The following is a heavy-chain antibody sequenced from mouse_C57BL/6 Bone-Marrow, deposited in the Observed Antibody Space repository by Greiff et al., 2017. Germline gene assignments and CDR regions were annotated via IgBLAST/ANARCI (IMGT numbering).Heavy chain of an antibody. CDR1: GFNIKDDY. Sequence: EVMLVESGAELVRPGASVKLSCTASGFNIKDDYIHWVKQRPEQGLEWIGWIDPEIGDTEYASKFQGKATITSDTSSNTAYLQLSSLTSDDTAVYYCSSFDGNYLDFWGQGTPLTVAS. CDR2: IDPEIGDT. V-gene: IGHV14-4*01. CDR3: SSFDGNYLDF. J-gene: IGHJ2*01. D-gene: IGHD2-3*01.